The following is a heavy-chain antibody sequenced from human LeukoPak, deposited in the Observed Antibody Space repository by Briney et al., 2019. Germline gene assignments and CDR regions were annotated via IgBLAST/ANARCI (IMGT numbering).Heavy chain of an antibody. CDR1: GYSINSGYY. V-gene: IGHV4-38-2*02. CDR3: ASKTGYAPRYYYMDV. D-gene: IGHD2-2*01. Sequence: SETLSLTCTVSGYSINSGYYWGWVRQPPGKGLEWFGTFYRSGDTSYNPSLESRVTMSVDTPKNQFSLRLSSVTAADTAVYYCASKTGYAPRYYYMDVWGKGTTVTVSS. J-gene: IGHJ6*03. CDR2: FYRSGDT.